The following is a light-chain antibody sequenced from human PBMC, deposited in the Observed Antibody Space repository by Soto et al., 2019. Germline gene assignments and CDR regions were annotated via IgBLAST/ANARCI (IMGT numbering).Light chain of an antibody. Sequence: DVVLTQSPLSLPVTLGQPATISCRSSRGLVHSNGNPDLSWLRQRPGQSPRRLIYKVSNRDSGVPYRFSGSGSGTDFTLKISRVEAEDVGIYYCMQATHWPWTFGQGTRVEI. CDR3: MQATHWPWT. J-gene: IGKJ1*01. CDR1: RGLVHSNGNPD. V-gene: IGKV2-30*02. CDR2: KVS.